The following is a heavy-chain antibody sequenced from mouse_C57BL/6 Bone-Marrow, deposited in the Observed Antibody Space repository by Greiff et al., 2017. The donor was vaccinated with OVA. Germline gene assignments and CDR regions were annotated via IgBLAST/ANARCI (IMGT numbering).Heavy chain of an antibody. V-gene: IGHV5-17*01. CDR1: GFTFSDYG. J-gene: IGHJ3*01. Sequence: EVQVVESGGGLVKPGGSLKLSCAASGFTFSDYGMHWVRQAPEKGMEWVAYISSGSSTIYYADTVKGRFTISRDNAKNTLFLQMTSLRSEDTAMYYCARWGNYDYDGLAYWGQGTLVTVYA. D-gene: IGHD2-4*01. CDR2: ISSGSSTI. CDR3: ARWGNYDYDGLAY.